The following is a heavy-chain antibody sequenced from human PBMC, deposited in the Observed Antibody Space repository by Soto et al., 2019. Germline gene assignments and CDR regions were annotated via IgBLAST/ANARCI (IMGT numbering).Heavy chain of an antibody. CDR1: GFTFSSYG. Sequence: PGGSLRLSCAASGFTFSSYGMHWVRQAPGKGLEWVAVIWYGGSNKYYADSVKGRFTISRDNSKNTLYLQMNSLRAEDTATYYCARILRDSQGWYHHDFWGQGTLVTVSS. D-gene: IGHD6-19*01. J-gene: IGHJ4*02. CDR2: IWYGGSNK. CDR3: ARILRDSQGWYHHDF. V-gene: IGHV3-33*08.